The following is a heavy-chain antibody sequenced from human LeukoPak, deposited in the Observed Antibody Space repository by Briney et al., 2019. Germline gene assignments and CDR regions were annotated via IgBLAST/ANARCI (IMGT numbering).Heavy chain of an antibody. CDR3: ARDLGGPTNYYYYYMDV. CDR2: IKQDGSEK. Sequence: GGSLRLSCAASGFTFSSYWMSWVRQAPGKGLEWVANIKQDGSEKYYVDSVKGRFTISRDNAKNSLYLQMNSLRAEDTAVYYCARDLGGPTNYYYYYMDVWGKETTVTISS. CDR1: GFTFSSYW. J-gene: IGHJ6*03. D-gene: IGHD2-8*01. V-gene: IGHV3-7*03.